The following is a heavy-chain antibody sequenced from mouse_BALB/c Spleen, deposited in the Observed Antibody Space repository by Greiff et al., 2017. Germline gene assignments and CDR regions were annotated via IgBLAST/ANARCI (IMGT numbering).Heavy chain of an antibody. D-gene: IGHD2-1*01. CDR2: INPSNGRT. CDR1: GYTFTSYW. J-gene: IGHJ4*01. V-gene: IGHV1S81*02. Sequence: QVQLQQPGAELVKPGASVKLSCKASGYTFTSYWMHWVKQRPGQGLEWIGEINPSNGRTNYNEKFKSKATLTVDKSSSTAYMELSSLTSEDSAVYYCARYGNYEGAMDYWGQGTSVTVSS. CDR3: ARYGNYEGAMDY.